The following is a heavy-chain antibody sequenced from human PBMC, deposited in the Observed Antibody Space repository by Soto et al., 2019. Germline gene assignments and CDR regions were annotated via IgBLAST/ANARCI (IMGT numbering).Heavy chain of an antibody. Sequence: GGSLRLSCAASGFTFSSYSMNWVRQAPGKGLEWVSSISSSSSYIYYADSVKGRFTISRDNAKNSLYLQMNSLRAEDTAVYYCARDPLTTVTNPPLPWGQGTLVTVSS. CDR2: ISSSSSYI. D-gene: IGHD4-17*01. CDR3: ARDPLTTVTNPPLP. V-gene: IGHV3-21*01. J-gene: IGHJ5*02. CDR1: GFTFSSYS.